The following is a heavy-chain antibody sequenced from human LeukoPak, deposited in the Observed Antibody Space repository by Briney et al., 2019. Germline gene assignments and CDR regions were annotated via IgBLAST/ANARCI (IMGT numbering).Heavy chain of an antibody. Sequence: GGSLRLSCAASEFTFSTHSMNWVRQAPGKGLEWVSFISSSSSYIYYADSVKGRFTISRDNAKNSLYLQMNSLKAEDTAVYYCARDDPGVVVTPAVWGQGTLVTVSS. J-gene: IGHJ4*02. D-gene: IGHD2-21*02. V-gene: IGHV3-21*01. CDR3: ARDDPGVVVTPAV. CDR2: ISSSSSYI. CDR1: EFTFSTHS.